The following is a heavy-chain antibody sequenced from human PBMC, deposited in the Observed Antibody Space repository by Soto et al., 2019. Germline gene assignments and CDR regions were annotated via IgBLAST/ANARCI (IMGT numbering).Heavy chain of an antibody. J-gene: IGHJ6*02. CDR1: GGSISSGSYY. CDR2: IYYSGST. V-gene: IGHV4-31*03. Sequence: QVQLQESGPGLVKPSQTLSLTCTVSGGSISSGSYYWSWIRQHPGKGLEWIGYIYYSGSTYYNPSLKSRVTISVDRSKNQLSLKLNSVTAADTAVYYCARDYPSGQYYYGMDVWGQGTTVTVS. CDR3: ARDYPSGQYYYGMDV.